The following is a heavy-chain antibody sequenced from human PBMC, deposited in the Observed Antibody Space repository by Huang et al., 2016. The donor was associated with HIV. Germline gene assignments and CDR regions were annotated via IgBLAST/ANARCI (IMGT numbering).Heavy chain of an antibody. D-gene: IGHD3-3*01. Sequence: QMQLQQRGAGLLKPSETLSLTCGVSGGSFTGNYLTWIRQAPGKGLEWIGEVKESGATNDTPSLNGRVTISLDKSKREWSLNLRSVTAADTAVYYCARQWTILEWLLGLDVWGQGTTVIVSS. J-gene: IGHJ6*02. CDR3: ARQWTILEWLLGLDV. V-gene: IGHV4-34*02. CDR1: GGSFTGNY. CDR2: VKESGAT.